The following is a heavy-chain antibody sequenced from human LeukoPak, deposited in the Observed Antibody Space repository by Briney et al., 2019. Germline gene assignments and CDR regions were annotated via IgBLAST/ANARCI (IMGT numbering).Heavy chain of an antibody. CDR1: SYSINSGYY. V-gene: IGHV4-38-2*02. CDR3: AAEFGTSIADY. Sequence: PSETLSLTCTVSSYSINSGYYWAWVRQPPGKGLEWIGNIYHIGSTYYNPSLNSRVTISVDTSKNQFSLRLNSVTAADTAVYYCAAEFGTSIADYWGQGILVTVSS. CDR2: IYHIGST. D-gene: IGHD2-21*01. J-gene: IGHJ4*02.